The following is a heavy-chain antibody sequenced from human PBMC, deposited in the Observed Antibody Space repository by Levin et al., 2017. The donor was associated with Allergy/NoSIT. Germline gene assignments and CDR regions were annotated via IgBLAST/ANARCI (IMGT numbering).Heavy chain of an antibody. V-gene: IGHV3-11*05. CDR3: ARDGIAAAAWKDY. CDR1: GFTFSDYY. D-gene: IGHD6-13*01. Sequence: SCAASGFTFSDYYMSWIRQAPGKGLEWVSYISSSSSYTNYADSVKGRFTISRDNAKNSLYLQMNSLRAEDTAVYYCARDGIAAAAWKDYWGQGTLVTVSS. J-gene: IGHJ4*02. CDR2: ISSSSSYT.